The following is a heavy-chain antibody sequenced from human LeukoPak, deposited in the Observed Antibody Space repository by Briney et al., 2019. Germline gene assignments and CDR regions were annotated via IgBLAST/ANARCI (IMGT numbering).Heavy chain of an antibody. D-gene: IGHD7-27*01. J-gene: IGHJ4*02. Sequence: ASVKVSCKASGYTFTSYDFNWVRQATGQRPEWMGWMSPNSSDTGYAQKFQDRVTMTRNTSISTAYMELSSLRSDGTAVYYCARGPPNWGYDYWGPGTLVTVSS. CDR3: ARGPPNWGYDY. CDR2: MSPNSSDT. V-gene: IGHV1-8*01. CDR1: GYTFTSYD.